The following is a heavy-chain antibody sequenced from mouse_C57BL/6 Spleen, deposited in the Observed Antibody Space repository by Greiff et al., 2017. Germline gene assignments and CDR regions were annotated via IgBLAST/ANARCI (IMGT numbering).Heavy chain of an antibody. V-gene: IGHV1-81*01. CDR3: ASRGVLALHWYFDF. D-gene: IGHD1-1*01. CDR1: GYTFTSYG. Sequence: QVQLQQSGAELARPGASVKLSCTASGYTFTSYGISWVKQRTGQGLEWIGEIYPRSGNTYYNEKFKGKATLTADKSSSTAYMELRSLTSEDSAVYFCASRGVLALHWYFDFWGTGTTVTVSS. CDR2: IYPRSGNT. J-gene: IGHJ1*03.